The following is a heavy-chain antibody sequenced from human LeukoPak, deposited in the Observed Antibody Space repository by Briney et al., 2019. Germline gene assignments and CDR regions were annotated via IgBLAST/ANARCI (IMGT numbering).Heavy chain of an antibody. Sequence: GGSLRLSCAASGFTFSSYEINWVRQAPGKGLEWVSYISSSGSTIYYADSVKGRFTISRDNAKNSLYLQMNSLRAEDTAVYYCAREGLLWFGELLTFDPWGQGTLVTVSP. CDR1: GFTFSSYE. J-gene: IGHJ5*02. V-gene: IGHV3-48*03. CDR2: ISSSGSTI. D-gene: IGHD3-10*01. CDR3: AREGLLWFGELLTFDP.